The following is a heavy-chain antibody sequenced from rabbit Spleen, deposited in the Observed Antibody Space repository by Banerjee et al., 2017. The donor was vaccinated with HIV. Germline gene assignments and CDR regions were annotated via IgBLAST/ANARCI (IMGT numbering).Heavy chain of an antibody. Sequence: QSLQESGGGLFQPGGSLALTCKASGFTLSDYWMCWVRQAPGKGLEWIACIDTGSSGFTYFASWAKGRFTISKTSSTTVTLQMTSLTAADTATYFCARDTSSSFSSYGMDLWGPGTLVTVS. CDR2: IDTGSSGFT. D-gene: IGHD1-1*01. CDR1: GFTLSDYW. V-gene: IGHV1S40*01. J-gene: IGHJ6*01. CDR3: ARDTSSSFSSYGMDL.